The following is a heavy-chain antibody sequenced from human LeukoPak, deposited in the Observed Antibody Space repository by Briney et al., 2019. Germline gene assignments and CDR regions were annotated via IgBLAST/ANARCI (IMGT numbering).Heavy chain of an antibody. CDR1: GYSFSSYW. Sequence: GESLKISCKGSGYSFSSYWIGWGRQMPGKGLEWRGLINAADSDTRYSPAFQGQVLISVDKSISTAYLQWGTLKATDTALYYCARLPCTGGSCSKTFDYWGQGTLVTVYS. J-gene: IGHJ4*02. CDR2: INAADSDT. V-gene: IGHV5-51*01. CDR3: ARLPCTGGSCSKTFDY. D-gene: IGHD2-15*01.